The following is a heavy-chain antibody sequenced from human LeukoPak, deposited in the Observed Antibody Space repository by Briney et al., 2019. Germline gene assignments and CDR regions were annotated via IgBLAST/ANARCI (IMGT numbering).Heavy chain of an antibody. CDR3: AREVPRSNYITMVRGPPRY. D-gene: IGHD3-10*01. CDR1: GFSFPNYG. J-gene: IGHJ4*02. Sequence: PGGSLRLSCAASGFSFPNYGMHWVRQAPGKGLEWVAVISYDQSKTYYADSVKGRFTISRDNSKNTLYLQMNSLRAEDTAVYYCAREVPRSNYITMVRGPPRYWGQGTLVTVSS. CDR2: ISYDQSKT. V-gene: IGHV3-30*03.